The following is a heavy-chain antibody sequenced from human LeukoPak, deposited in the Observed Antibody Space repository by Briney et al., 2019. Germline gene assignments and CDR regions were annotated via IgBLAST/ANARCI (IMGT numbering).Heavy chain of an antibody. CDR3: ARLHVYYYGWFDP. Sequence: SETLSLTCTVSGGSISSYYWSWIRQPPGKGLEWIGSVYHTGKTYYNPSLKNRVTISVETSKNHFSLSLRSVTASDTAIYFCARLHVYYYGWFDPWGQGTLVTVSS. CDR2: VYHTGKT. J-gene: IGHJ5*02. CDR1: GGSISSYY. D-gene: IGHD2-8*01. V-gene: IGHV4-59*04.